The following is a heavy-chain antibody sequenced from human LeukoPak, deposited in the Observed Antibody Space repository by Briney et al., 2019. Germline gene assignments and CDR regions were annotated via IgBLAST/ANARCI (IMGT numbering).Heavy chain of an antibody. CDR1: GFTFSNAW. D-gene: IGHD3-9*01. CDR2: IKSKTDGGTT. Sequence: GGSLRLSCAASGFTFSNAWMNWVRQAPGKGLEWVGRIKSKTDGGTTDYAAPVKGRLTISRDDSKNTLYLQMNSLKTEDTAVYYCTTDGDGYYDILTGYYKSYYFDYWGQGTLVTVSS. CDR3: TTDGDGYYDILTGYYKSYYFDY. V-gene: IGHV3-15*07. J-gene: IGHJ4*02.